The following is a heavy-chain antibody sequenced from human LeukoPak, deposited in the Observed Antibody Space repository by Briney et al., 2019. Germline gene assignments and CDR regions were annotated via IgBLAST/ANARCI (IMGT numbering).Heavy chain of an antibody. D-gene: IGHD1-26*01. CDR1: GGTFSSYA. Sequence: SVKVSCKASGGTFSSYAISRVRQAPGQGLEWMGGIIPIFGTANYAQKFQGRVTITADESTSTAYMELSSLRSEDTAVYYCARAGSQTAYSFDYWGQGTLVTVSS. V-gene: IGHV1-69*13. J-gene: IGHJ4*02. CDR2: IIPIFGTA. CDR3: ARAGSQTAYSFDY.